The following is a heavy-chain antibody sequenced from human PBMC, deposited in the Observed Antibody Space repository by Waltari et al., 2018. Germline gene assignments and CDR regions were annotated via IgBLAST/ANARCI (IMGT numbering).Heavy chain of an antibody. V-gene: IGHV4-39*01. J-gene: IGHJ4*02. Sequence: QLQLQESGPGLVKPSETLSLTCTVSGASISSRNYYWGWIRQPPGKGLEWIGTIFYTGTTYYHPSLKRRVTISVDTAKNQFSLKLSSVSAADTAVYYCARHVSNYYDTTGYPPHFDYWGQGTLVTVSS. CDR3: ARHVSNYYDTTGYPPHFDY. CDR1: GASISSRNYY. CDR2: IFYTGTT. D-gene: IGHD3-22*01.